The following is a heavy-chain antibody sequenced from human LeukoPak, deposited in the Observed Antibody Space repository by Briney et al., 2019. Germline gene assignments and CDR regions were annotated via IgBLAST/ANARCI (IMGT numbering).Heavy chain of an antibody. V-gene: IGHV4-39*01. CDR3: ARPIPNDSMVRGVLVDP. CDR1: GGSISSSSYY. J-gene: IGHJ5*02. Sequence: SETLSLTCTVSGGSISSSSYYWGWIRQPPGKGLEWIGRIYYSGSTYYNPSLKSRVTISVDTSKNQFSLKLSSVTAADTAVYYCARPIPNDSMVRGVLVDPWGQGTLVTVSS. D-gene: IGHD3-10*01. CDR2: IYYSGST.